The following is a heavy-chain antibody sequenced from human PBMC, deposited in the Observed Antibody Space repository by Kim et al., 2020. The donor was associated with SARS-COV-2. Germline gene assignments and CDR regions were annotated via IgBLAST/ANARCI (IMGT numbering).Heavy chain of an antibody. D-gene: IGHD6-13*01. J-gene: IGHJ3*02. Sequence: AQKFQGRVTIGADESTSTAYMELSSLRSEDTAVYYCARENSSSWSGDAFDIWGQGTMVTVSS. V-gene: IGHV1-69*01. CDR3: ARENSSSWSGDAFDI.